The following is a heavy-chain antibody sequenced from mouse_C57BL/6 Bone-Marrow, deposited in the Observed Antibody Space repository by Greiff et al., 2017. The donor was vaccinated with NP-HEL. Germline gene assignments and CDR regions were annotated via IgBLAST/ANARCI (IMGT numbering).Heavy chain of an antibody. CDR1: GYAFSSYW. J-gene: IGHJ2*01. D-gene: IGHD3-2*02. Sequence: QVQLKESGAELVKPGASVKISCKASGYAFSSYWMNWVKQRPGKGLEWIGQIYPGDGDTNYNGKFKGKATLTADKSSSTAYMQLSSLTSEDCAVYFCARQLRRNYFDYWGQGTTLTVSS. CDR3: ARQLRRNYFDY. V-gene: IGHV1-80*01. CDR2: IYPGDGDT.